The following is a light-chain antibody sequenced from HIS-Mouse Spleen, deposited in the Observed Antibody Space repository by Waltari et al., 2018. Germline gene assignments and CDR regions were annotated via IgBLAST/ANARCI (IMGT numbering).Light chain of an antibody. CDR1: STDVGGYNY. Sequence: QSALTQPASVSGSPGQSITISCTGTSTDVGGYNYVSWYQQHPGKAPTLMLYDVSSRPSGVSNRFSGSKSGNTASLTISGLQAEDEADYYCNSRDSSGNHVVFGGGTKLTVL. J-gene: IGLJ2*01. CDR3: NSRDSSGNHVV. CDR2: DVS. V-gene: IGLV2-14*03.